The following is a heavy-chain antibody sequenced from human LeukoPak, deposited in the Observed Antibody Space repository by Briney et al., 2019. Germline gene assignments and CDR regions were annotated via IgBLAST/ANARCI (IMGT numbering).Heavy chain of an antibody. V-gene: IGHV3-74*01. Sequence: GGSLRLSCTASGFTFSDYWMHWVRQAPGKGLVWVSRINSDGSRTNYADCVKGRFTISRDNSKNSLYLQMSSLRTEDTALYYCAKDHRYSSGWYADYWGQGTLVTVSS. CDR2: INSDGSRT. CDR1: GFTFSDYW. CDR3: AKDHRYSSGWYADY. J-gene: IGHJ4*02. D-gene: IGHD6-19*01.